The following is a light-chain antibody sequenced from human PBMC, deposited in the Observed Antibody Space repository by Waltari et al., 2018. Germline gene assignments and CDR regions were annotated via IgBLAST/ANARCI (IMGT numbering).Light chain of an antibody. V-gene: IGLV2-23*01. J-gene: IGLJ3*02. Sequence: QSALTQPASVSGSPGQSITISCTGTSSDVGRYNLVSWYQQHPGKAPRLMIDEGSKRTSGVSDRFSGFKSGNTASLTISGLQAEDEADYYCWSYAGSSTWVFGGGTKLTVL. CDR2: EGS. CDR3: WSYAGSSTWV. CDR1: SSDVGRYNL.